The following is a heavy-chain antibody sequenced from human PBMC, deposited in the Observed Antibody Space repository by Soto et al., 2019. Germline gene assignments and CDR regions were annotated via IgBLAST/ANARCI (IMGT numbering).Heavy chain of an antibody. CDR1: GFTFNTYD. J-gene: IGHJ3*01. D-gene: IGHD4-4*01. CDR2: IGTKSDA. V-gene: IGHV3-13*01. CDR3: ARSTAGNYPIGNAFDA. Sequence: PGGSLRLSCAASGFTFNTYDMHWVRQATGKGLEWVSAIGTKSDAYYPDSVKGRFTISRDNAKHSLYLQINSLRAGDTAVYYCARSTAGNYPIGNAFDAWGQGTMVTVSS.